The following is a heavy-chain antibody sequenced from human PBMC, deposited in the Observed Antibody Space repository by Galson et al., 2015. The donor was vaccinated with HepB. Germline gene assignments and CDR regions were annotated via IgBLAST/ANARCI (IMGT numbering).Heavy chain of an antibody. D-gene: IGHD6-19*01. J-gene: IGHJ4*02. CDR3: ASSRAGAGKGIDY. V-gene: IGHV3-21*01. CDR2: ISSSSSYI. Sequence: SLRLSCAASGFTFSSYSMNWVRQAPGKGLEWVSSISSSSSYIYYADSVKGRFTISRDNAKNSLYLQMNSLRAEDTAVYCCASSRAGAGKGIDYWGQGTLVTVSS. CDR1: GFTFSSYS.